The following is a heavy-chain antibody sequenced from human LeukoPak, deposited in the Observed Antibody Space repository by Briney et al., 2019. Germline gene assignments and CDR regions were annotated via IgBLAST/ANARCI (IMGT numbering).Heavy chain of an antibody. D-gene: IGHD1-26*01. CDR3: ARAAELPKLPSSRWFDP. CDR1: GGSVSSGSYY. CDR2: IYYSGST. Sequence: SETLSLTCTVSGGSVSSGSYYWSWIRQPPGKGLEWIGYIYYSGSTNYNPSLKSRVTISVDTSKNQFSLKLSSVTAADTAVYYCARAAELPKLPSSRWFDPWGQGTLVTVSS. J-gene: IGHJ5*02. V-gene: IGHV4-61*01.